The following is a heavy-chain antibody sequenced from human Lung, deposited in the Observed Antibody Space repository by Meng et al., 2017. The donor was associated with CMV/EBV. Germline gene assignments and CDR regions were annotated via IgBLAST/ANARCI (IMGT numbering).Heavy chain of an antibody. CDR1: GYTFFTLS. J-gene: IGHJ4*02. V-gene: IGHV7-4-1*02. CDR3: ARTYHYGWRNHHYLDY. CDR2: VDTSTGRP. D-gene: IGHD3-16*02. Sequence: GYTFFTLSLNWVRQAPGQGLEWIGMVDTSTGRPTYAQDFAGRLVISSDIAVSTTYLHISSLTADDTAIYFCARTYHYGWRNHHYLDYWGQGTLVPSPQ.